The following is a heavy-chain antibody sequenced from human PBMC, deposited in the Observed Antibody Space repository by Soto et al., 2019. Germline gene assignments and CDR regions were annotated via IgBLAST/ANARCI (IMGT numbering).Heavy chain of an antibody. CDR3: ARESQIYFDP. D-gene: IGHD5-12*01. Sequence: PSKTLSLNCIVPGGSISGHNWSWIRQPAGKRLEWIGRIYRSGNTILNPSLKSRVTMSVDMSKNQFSLSLRSVTAADTAVYYCARESQIYFDPWGQGTLVTVSS. J-gene: IGHJ5*02. CDR1: GGSISGHN. V-gene: IGHV4-4*07. CDR2: IYRSGNT.